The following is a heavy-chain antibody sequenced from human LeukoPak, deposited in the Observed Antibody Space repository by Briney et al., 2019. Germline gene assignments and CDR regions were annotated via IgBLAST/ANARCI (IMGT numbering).Heavy chain of an antibody. CDR2: ISGSGGNT. CDR1: GFTFSSYA. J-gene: IGHJ4*02. CDR3: ASRQWDLLDY. Sequence: GGSLRLSCAASGFTFSSYAMSWVRQAPGKGLEWVSGISGSGGNTYYADSVKGRFTISRDNSKNTLFLQMNNLRVEDTAVYYCASRQWDLLDYWGQGTLVTVSS. D-gene: IGHD1-26*01. V-gene: IGHV3-23*01.